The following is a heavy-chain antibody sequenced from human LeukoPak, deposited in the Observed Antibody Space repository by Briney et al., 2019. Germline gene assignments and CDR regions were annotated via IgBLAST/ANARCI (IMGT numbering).Heavy chain of an antibody. CDR1: GYSISSGYY. CDR3: ARHVSSGSPSYYFDY. J-gene: IGHJ4*02. Sequence: PSETLSLTCAVSGYSISSGYYWGWIRQPPGKGLEWIGSIYHSGSTYYNPSLKSRVTISVDTSKNQFSLKLSSVTAADTAVFYCARHVSSGSPSYYFDYWGRGTLVPVSS. CDR2: IYHSGST. V-gene: IGHV4-38-2*01. D-gene: IGHD3-10*01.